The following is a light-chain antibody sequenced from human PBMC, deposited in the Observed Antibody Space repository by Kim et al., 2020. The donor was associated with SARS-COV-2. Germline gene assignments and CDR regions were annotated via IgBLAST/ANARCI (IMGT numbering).Light chain of an antibody. CDR3: QLWDSGSDHVV. J-gene: IGLJ2*01. V-gene: IGLV3-21*04. CDR2: YDK. Sequence: SYELTQPPSVSVAPGKTARISCGGYNVGSKSVHGYQQKPGQAPVLVVYYDKDRPSGIPERFSGSNSGNMATLTISRVEAGDEADYYCQLWDSGSDHVVFGGGTQLTVL. CDR1: NVGSKS.